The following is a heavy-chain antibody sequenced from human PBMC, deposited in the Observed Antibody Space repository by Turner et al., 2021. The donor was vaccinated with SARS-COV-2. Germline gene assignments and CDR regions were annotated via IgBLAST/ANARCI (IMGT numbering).Heavy chain of an antibody. V-gene: IGHV3-7*01. D-gene: IGHD4-17*01. CDR1: GFTCSTYR. Sequence: DVPLVVSGGALVPPGGSLRLSCAASGFTCSTYRMAWVRQAPGKGLEWEAHIRPDGSDQYYVGSVKGRFTISRENVENSLFLQMNSLRAEDTAVYYCARHGDYCFAHWGQGTLLTVSS. J-gene: IGHJ4*02. CDR2: IRPDGSDQ. CDR3: ARHGDYCFAH.